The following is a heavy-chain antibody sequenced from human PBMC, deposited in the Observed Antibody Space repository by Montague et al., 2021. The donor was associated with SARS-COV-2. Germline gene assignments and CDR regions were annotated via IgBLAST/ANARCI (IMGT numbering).Heavy chain of an antibody. J-gene: IGHJ4*02. CDR3: ARLTAGYCSGGSCYWGTGFDY. D-gene: IGHD2-15*01. V-gene: IGHV4-31*03. CDR2: IYYSGST. CDR1: GGSISSGGYY. Sequence: TLSLTCTVSGGSISSGGYYWGWIRQPPGKGLGWIGYIYYSGSTYYNPSLKSRVTISVDTSKNQFSLKLSSVTAADTAVYYCARLTAGYCSGGSCYWGTGFDYWGQGTLVTVSS.